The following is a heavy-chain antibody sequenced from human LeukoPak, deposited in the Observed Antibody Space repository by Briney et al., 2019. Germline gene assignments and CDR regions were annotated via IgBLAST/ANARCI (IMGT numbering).Heavy chain of an antibody. CDR3: ARLNEMTTVRFGDY. CDR1: GYTFSAYY. CDR2: INPNSGGT. V-gene: IGHV1-2*02. D-gene: IGHD5-24*01. J-gene: IGHJ4*02. Sequence: ASVKVSCKASGYTFSAYYMHWVRQAPGQGLEWMGWINPNSGGTNYAQKFQGRVTMTGDTSISTAYMELTRLRSDDTAVYYCARLNEMTTVRFGDYWGQGTLVTVSS.